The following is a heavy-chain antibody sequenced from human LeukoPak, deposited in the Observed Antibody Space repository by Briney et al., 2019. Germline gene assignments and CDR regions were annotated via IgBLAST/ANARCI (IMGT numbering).Heavy chain of an antibody. D-gene: IGHD5-18*01. Sequence: ASVKVSCKASGYTFTGYYMHWVRLAPGQGLEWMGWINPNSGGTNYAQKFQGRVTMTRDTSISTAYMELSRLRSDDTAVYYCARDWDTAMVRHYFDYWGQGTLVTVSS. V-gene: IGHV1-2*02. CDR1: GYTFTGYY. J-gene: IGHJ4*02. CDR2: INPNSGGT. CDR3: ARDWDTAMVRHYFDY.